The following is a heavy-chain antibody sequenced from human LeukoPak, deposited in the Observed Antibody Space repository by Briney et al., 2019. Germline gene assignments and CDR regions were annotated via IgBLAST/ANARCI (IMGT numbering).Heavy chain of an antibody. CDR2: ISGSDGST. Sequence: GGSLRLSCAASGFTFSSYAMSWVRQAPGKGLEWVSGISGSDGSTNYADSVKGRFTISRDNSKNTLYLQMNSLRAEDTAVYYCASSYYDFWSGYSYYFDYWGQGTLVTVSS. CDR1: GFTFSSYA. V-gene: IGHV3-23*01. CDR3: ASSYYDFWSGYSYYFDY. D-gene: IGHD3-3*01. J-gene: IGHJ4*02.